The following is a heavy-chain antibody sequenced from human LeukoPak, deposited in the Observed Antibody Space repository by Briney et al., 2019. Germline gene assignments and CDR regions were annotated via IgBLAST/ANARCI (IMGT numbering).Heavy chain of an antibody. J-gene: IGHJ4*02. D-gene: IGHD2-15*01. CDR1: GGTFSSNG. Sequence: SVKLSCKASGGTFSSNGVCWVRQAPGQGLEWMGGIIPIFGTTNVAPKFQGRVTITADESTGTAYMELSSLRSEDTAVYYCARDSCSGGSCYFYDPFDFWGQGTLVTVSS. V-gene: IGHV1-69*13. CDR3: ARDSCSGGSCYFYDPFDF. CDR2: IIPIFGTT.